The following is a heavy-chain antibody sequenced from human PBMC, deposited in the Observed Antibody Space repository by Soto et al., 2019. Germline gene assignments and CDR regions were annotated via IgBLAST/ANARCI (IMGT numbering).Heavy chain of an antibody. D-gene: IGHD3-22*01. J-gene: IGHJ4*02. CDR3: ARDDTVFDSSGYYYVIPFDC. Sequence: GGSLRLSCAASGFTFSSYAMHWVRQAPGKGLEWVAVISYDGSNKYYADSVKGRFTISRDNSKNTLYLQMNSLRAEDTAVYYCARDDTVFDSSGYYYVIPFDCWGQGTLVTVSS. CDR1: GFTFSSYA. V-gene: IGHV3-30-3*01. CDR2: ISYDGSNK.